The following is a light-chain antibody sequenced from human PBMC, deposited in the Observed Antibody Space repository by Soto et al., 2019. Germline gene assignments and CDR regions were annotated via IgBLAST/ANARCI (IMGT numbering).Light chain of an antibody. J-gene: IGLJ2*01. CDR3: QSYDSSLSVSV. CDR1: SSNIGAGYD. V-gene: IGLV1-40*01. CDR2: GNN. Sequence: QSVLTQPPSVSGAPGQRVTISCIGSSSNIGAGYDVHWYQQLPGTAPKLLIYGNNNRPSGVPDRFSGSKSGTSASLAITGLQAEDEADYYCQSYDSSLSVSVFGGGTKLTVL.